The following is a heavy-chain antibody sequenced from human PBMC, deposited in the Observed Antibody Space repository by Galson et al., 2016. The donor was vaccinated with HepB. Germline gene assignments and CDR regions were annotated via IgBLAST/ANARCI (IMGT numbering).Heavy chain of an antibody. V-gene: IGHV2-5*02. CDR2: IYWDDDK. J-gene: IGHJ4*02. CDR3: AHQTWTAYDY. D-gene: IGHD3/OR15-3a*01. Sequence: PALVKPTQTLTLTCTFSGFSLTTTGVGVNWIRQPPGKALEWLALIYWDDDKRYSPSVKSRLTITKDTSKNQVVLTMTNMDPVDTATYYCAHQTWTAYDYWGQGTLVTVSS. CDR1: GFSLTTTGVG.